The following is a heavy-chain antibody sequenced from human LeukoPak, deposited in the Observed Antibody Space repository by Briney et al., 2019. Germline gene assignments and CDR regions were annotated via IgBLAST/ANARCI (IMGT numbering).Heavy chain of an antibody. V-gene: IGHV3-30*04. Sequence: GRSLRLSCAASGFTFSTYAMHWVRQAPGKGLEWVAVIPYDGSNKYYADSVKGRFTISRENSKNRLYLQMNSLRAEDTAVYYCARTTEGGYTYGYFYYYYMDVWGKGTTVTISS. J-gene: IGHJ6*03. CDR2: IPYDGSNK. D-gene: IGHD5-18*01. CDR1: GFTFSTYA. CDR3: ARTTEGGYTYGYFYYYYMDV.